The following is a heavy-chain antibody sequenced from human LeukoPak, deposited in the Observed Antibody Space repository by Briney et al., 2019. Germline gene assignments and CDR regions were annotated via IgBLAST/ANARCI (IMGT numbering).Heavy chain of an antibody. CDR3: ARDSCNAPWEFDC. J-gene: IGHJ4*02. V-gene: IGHV1-2*02. CDR2: LNLKTGDT. D-gene: IGHD1-26*01. CDR1: GYTFTGYY. Sequence: ASVKVSRKASGYTFTGYYLQWVPQARGQGLEWMGELNLKTGDTNDAQQFQGRVTITRDTSINTAYVELSRLRSDDTAVYYCARDSCNAPWEFDCWGQGTLVTVSS.